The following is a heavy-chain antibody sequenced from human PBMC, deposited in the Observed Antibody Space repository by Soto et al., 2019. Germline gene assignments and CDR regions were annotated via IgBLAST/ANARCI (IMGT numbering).Heavy chain of an antibody. CDR1: GFSFSSYA. J-gene: IGHJ5*02. CDR2: ISANGANA. Sequence: GGSLRLSCAVSGFSFSSYAMSWVRQAPGEGLEWVSGISANGANAYYADSVKGRFTVSRDNSKNTLYLQINSLRDEDTAVYYCAKDGGTSSTPAALGQGTLVTVSS. V-gene: IGHV3-23*01. D-gene: IGHD1-26*01. CDR3: AKDGGTSSTPAA.